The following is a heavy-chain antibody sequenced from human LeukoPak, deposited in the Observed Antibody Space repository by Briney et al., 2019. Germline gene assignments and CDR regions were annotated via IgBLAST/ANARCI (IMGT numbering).Heavy chain of an antibody. CDR3: ARESPFTSSWSTQFDY. J-gene: IGHJ4*02. V-gene: IGHV3-74*01. CDR1: GFTFSDYW. D-gene: IGHD6-13*01. Sequence: GGSLRLSCAASGFTFSDYWMHWVRQVPGKGLVWVSRINSDGSSTTYADSVKGRFTISRDNAKNPLYLQMNSLRAEDTAVYYCARESPFTSSWSTQFDYWGQGTLVTVSS. CDR2: INSDGSST.